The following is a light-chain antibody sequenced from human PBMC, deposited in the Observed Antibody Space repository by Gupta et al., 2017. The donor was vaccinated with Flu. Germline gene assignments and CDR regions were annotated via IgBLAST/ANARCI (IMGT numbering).Light chain of an antibody. V-gene: IGLV2-8*01. CDR3: SSYAGSNNHVV. CDR1: SSDVGGYNY. CDR2: EVS. Sequence: QSALTKPPSASGSPGQPVTISCTGTSSDVGGYNYVSWYQQHPGKAPKLMIYEVSERPSGVPDRFSGSKSGNTASLTVSGLQAEDEADYYCSSYAGSNNHVVFGGGTKLTVL. J-gene: IGLJ2*01.